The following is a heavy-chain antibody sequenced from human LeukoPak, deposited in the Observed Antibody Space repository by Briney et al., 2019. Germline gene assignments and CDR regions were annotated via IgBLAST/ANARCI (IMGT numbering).Heavy chain of an antibody. Sequence: PGGSLRLSCAASGFTFDNYGINWVRQAPGKGLEWVSRIHWNGGRTGYADSVKGRFTISRDNSKNTLYLQMNSLRAEDTAVYYCAKDPHVLRYVDWLGVYWGQGTLVTVSS. CDR3: AKDPHVLRYVDWLGVY. V-gene: IGHV3-20*04. CDR2: IHWNGGRT. D-gene: IGHD3-9*01. CDR1: GFTFDNYG. J-gene: IGHJ4*02.